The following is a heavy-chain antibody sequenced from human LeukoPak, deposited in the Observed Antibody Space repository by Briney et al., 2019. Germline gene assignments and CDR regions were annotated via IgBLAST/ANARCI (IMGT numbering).Heavy chain of an antibody. D-gene: IGHD1-26*01. J-gene: IGHJ4*02. Sequence: GESLRSPCKAAGYSITNYCLSRVRQVPGKGLQWMGRFDPSDPYDDDGPTLQGHSTSSADKSTSTAYLQWTSLEASDTANYYCARLSPEPWVPFDLWGQGTLVTVSS. V-gene: IGHV5-10-1*01. CDR3: ARLSPEPWVPFDL. CDR2: FDPSDPYD. CDR1: GYSITNYC.